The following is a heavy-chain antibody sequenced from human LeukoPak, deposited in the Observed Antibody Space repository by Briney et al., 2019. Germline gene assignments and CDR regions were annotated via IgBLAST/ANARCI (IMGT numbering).Heavy chain of an antibody. V-gene: IGHV4-59*08. CDR3: ARQSRGIAVAGLDY. D-gene: IGHD6-19*01. J-gene: IGHJ4*02. CDR2: IYYNGST. Sequence: PSATLSLTCIVSGASTSRYYWTWIRQPPGKGLEWIGYIYYNGSTNYNPSLKSRVTISVDTSKNTFSLQLNSLNAADTALYYCARQSRGIAVAGLDYWAQGTLVTVSS. CDR1: GASTSRYY.